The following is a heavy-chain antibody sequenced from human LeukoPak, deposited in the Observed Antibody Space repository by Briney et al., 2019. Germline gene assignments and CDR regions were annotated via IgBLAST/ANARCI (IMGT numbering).Heavy chain of an antibody. Sequence: PPGTLSLTCAVSGGSISSSNWWSWVRQPPGKGLEWIGEIYHSGSTNYNPSLKSRVTISVDKSKNQFSLKLSSVTAADTAVYYCARVLYYDSSAYPYGMDVWGQGTTVTVSS. CDR3: ARVLYYDSSAYPYGMDV. CDR2: IYHSGST. V-gene: IGHV4-4*03. D-gene: IGHD3-22*01. CDR1: GGSISSSNW. J-gene: IGHJ6*02.